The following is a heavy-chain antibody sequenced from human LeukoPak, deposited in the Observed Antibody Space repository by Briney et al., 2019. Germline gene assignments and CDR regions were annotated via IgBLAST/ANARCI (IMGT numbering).Heavy chain of an antibody. CDR3: AGQKLGYCSGGSCPLLGY. D-gene: IGHD2-15*01. J-gene: IGHJ4*02. CDR1: GGTFSSYA. Sequence: SVKVSCKAPGGTFSSYAISWVRQAPGQGLEWMGRIIPIFGTANYAQKFQGRVTITTDESTSTAYMELSSLRSEDTAVYYCAGQKLGYCSGGSCPLLGYWGQGTLVTVSS. CDR2: IIPIFGTA. V-gene: IGHV1-69*05.